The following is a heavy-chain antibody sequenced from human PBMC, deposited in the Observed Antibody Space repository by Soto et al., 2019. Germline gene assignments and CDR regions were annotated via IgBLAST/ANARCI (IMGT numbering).Heavy chain of an antibody. Sequence: SETLSLTCTVSGGSISSSSYYWGWIRQPPGKGLEWIGSIYYSGSTYYNPSLKSRVTISVDTSKNQLSLKLSSVTAADTAVYYCARGRYYGAMGYYFDYWGQGTLVTVTS. V-gene: IGHV4-39*01. J-gene: IGHJ4*02. CDR2: IYYSGST. CDR3: ARGRYYGAMGYYFDY. CDR1: GGSISSSSYY. D-gene: IGHD3-3*01.